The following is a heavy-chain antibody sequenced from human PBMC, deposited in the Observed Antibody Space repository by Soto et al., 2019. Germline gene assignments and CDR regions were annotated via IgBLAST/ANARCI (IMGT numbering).Heavy chain of an antibody. D-gene: IGHD6-19*01. V-gene: IGHV4-39*01. CDR3: ARPKTIAVALFDY. Sequence: PSETLSLTCTVSAGSISGSTYYWGWIRQPPGKGLEWIGSIYYSGFTYYNPSLKSRVTISVDTSKNQFSLKLSSVTAADTAVYYCARPKTIAVALFDYWGRGTLVTVSS. CDR2: IYYSGFT. J-gene: IGHJ4*02. CDR1: AGSISGSTYY.